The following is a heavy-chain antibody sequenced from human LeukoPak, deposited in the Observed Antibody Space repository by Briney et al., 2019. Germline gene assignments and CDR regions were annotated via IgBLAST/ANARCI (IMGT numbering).Heavy chain of an antibody. CDR3: ARGRAGIAAAGFDY. Sequence: GRSLILSCATSGFTFSMSSMHWVRLAPGKGLEWLAGISFDGANKFSGDSVKGRLSISRDNSKNTLYLQMNSLGLDDTAVYFCARGRAGIAAAGFDYWGQGTLVTVSS. CDR2: ISFDGANK. V-gene: IGHV3-30*04. D-gene: IGHD6-13*01. CDR1: GFTFSMSS. J-gene: IGHJ4*02.